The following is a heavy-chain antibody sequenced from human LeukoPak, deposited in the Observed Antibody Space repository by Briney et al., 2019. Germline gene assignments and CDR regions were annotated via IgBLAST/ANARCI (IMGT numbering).Heavy chain of an antibody. CDR2: ISGSGGST. CDR1: GFTFSSYG. V-gene: IGHV3-23*01. J-gene: IGHJ3*02. CDR3: ARSDGYGLVGI. Sequence: GGTLRLSCAASGFTFSSYGMSWVRQAPGKGLEWVSAISGSGGSTYYADSVKGRFTISRDNSKNTLYLQVNSLRAEDTAVYYCARSDGYGLVGIWGQGTMVTVSS. D-gene: IGHD3-10*01.